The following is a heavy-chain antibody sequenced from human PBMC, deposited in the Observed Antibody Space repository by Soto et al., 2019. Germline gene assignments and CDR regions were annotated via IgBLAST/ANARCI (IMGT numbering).Heavy chain of an antibody. D-gene: IGHD1-7*01. CDR2: IYWDDDK. Sequence: SGPTLVNPTQTLTLTCTFSGFSLSTSGVGVGWIRQPPGKALEWLALIYWDDDKRYSPSLKSRLTITKDTSKNQVVLTMTNMDPVDTATYYCAHESNWNYGFGSWFYPWSQGTLVTVSS. CDR1: GFSLSTSGVG. V-gene: IGHV2-5*02. CDR3: AHESNWNYGFGSWFYP. J-gene: IGHJ5*02.